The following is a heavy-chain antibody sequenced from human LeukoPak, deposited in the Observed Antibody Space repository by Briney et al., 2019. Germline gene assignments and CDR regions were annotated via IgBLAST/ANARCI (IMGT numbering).Heavy chain of an antibody. CDR2: ISTSGSTI. D-gene: IGHD6-13*01. CDR1: GFTVISHY. J-gene: IGHJ4*02. V-gene: IGHV3-48*03. Sequence: GGSLRLSCAVSGFTVISHYIHWVRQAPGKGLDWVSYISTSGSTIYYADSVKGRFTISRDNAKNSLYLQMNSLRAEDTAVYYCATSRGSWPDYFDYWGQGTLVTVSS. CDR3: ATSRGSWPDYFDY.